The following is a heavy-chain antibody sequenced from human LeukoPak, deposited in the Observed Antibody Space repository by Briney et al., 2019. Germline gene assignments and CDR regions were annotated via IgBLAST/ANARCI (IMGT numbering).Heavy chain of an antibody. V-gene: IGHV7-4-1*02. CDR1: GYTFTSYA. D-gene: IGHD6-13*01. CDR3: ARDISDLYSDDAFDM. CDR2: INTNTGNP. J-gene: IGHJ3*02. Sequence: ASVKVSCKASGYTFTSYAMNWVRQAPGQGLEWMGWINTNTGNPTYAQGFTGRFVFSLDTSVSTAYLQISSLKAEDTAVYYCARDISDLYSDDAFDMWGQGTMVTVSS.